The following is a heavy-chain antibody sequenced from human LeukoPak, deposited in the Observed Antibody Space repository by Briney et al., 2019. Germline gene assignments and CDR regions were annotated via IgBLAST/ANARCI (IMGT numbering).Heavy chain of an antibody. CDR2: IYPGDSDA. D-gene: IGHD4-17*01. CDR1: GYSFTSYW. Sequence: GESLKISCKGSGYSFTSYWIGWVRQMPGKGLEWMGIIYPGDSDARCSPSFQGQVTISADKSISTAYLQWSSLKASDTAMYYCARRRGSTVTTGADFDYWGQGTLVTVSS. V-gene: IGHV5-51*01. J-gene: IGHJ4*02. CDR3: ARRRGSTVTTGADFDY.